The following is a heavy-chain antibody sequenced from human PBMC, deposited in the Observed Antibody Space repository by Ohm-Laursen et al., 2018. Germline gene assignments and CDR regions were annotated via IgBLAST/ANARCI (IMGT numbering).Heavy chain of an antibody. Sequence: GAPLKISCKRSGSSFTSYWIGWVRQMPGKGLEWMGVIYPGDSETGYSPSFQGQVTISAAKSISTAYLQWSSLKASDAARYYCARYSRDILTGCAYYFDYWGQGTLVTVSS. J-gene: IGHJ4*02. D-gene: IGHD3-9*01. CDR1: GSSFTSYW. V-gene: IGHV5-51*01. CDR3: ARYSRDILTGCAYYFDY. CDR2: IYPGDSET.